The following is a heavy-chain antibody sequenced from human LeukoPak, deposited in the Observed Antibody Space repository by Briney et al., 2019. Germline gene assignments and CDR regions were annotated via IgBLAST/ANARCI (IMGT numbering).Heavy chain of an antibody. D-gene: IGHD5-18*01. CDR1: GFTFSSYA. V-gene: IGHV3-30-3*01. J-gene: IGHJ4*02. CDR2: ISYDGSNK. CDR3: ARGDTAMVSYYFDY. Sequence: GGSLRLSCAASGFTFSSYAMHWVRQAPGKGLEWVAVISYDGSNKYYADSVKGRFTISRDNSKNTLYLQMNSLRAEDTAVHYCARGDTAMVSYYFDYWGQGTLVTVSS.